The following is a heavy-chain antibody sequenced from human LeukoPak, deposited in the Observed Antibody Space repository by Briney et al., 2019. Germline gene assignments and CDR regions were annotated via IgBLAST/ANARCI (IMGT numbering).Heavy chain of an antibody. D-gene: IGHD1-26*01. Sequence: GGSLRLSCAASGFTFSSYAMSWVRQAPGKGLEWVSAISGSGGSTYYADSVKGRFTISRDNSKNTLYLQMNSLRAEDTAVYYCAKDRARELLTLYYFDYWGQGTLVTVSS. V-gene: IGHV3-23*01. CDR3: AKDRARELLTLYYFDY. J-gene: IGHJ4*02. CDR2: ISGSGGST. CDR1: GFTFSSYA.